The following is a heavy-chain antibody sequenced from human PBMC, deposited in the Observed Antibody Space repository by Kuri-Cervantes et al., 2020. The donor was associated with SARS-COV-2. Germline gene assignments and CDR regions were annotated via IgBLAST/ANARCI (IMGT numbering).Heavy chain of an antibody. Sequence: LSLTCAASGFTVSSNYMSWVRQAPGKGLEWVSVIYSGGSTYYADSVKGRFTISRHNSKNTLYLQMNSLRAEDTAVYYCARDGFGSGDYYDSSGYYYGYYFDYWGQGTLVTVSS. CDR3: ARDGFGSGDYYDSSGYYYGYYFDY. CDR1: GFTVSSNY. V-gene: IGHV3-53*04. J-gene: IGHJ4*02. D-gene: IGHD3-22*01. CDR2: IYSGGST.